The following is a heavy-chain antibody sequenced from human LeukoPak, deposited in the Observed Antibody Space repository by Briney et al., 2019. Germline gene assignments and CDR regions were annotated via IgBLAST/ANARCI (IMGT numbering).Heavy chain of an antibody. Sequence: ASVKVSCKASGYTFTGYYMHWMRQAPGQGLEWMGWINPNSGGTNYAQKFQGRVTMTRDTSISTAYMELSRLRSDDTAVYYCARVVRGVSVFDYWGQGTLVTVSS. CDR2: INPNSGGT. D-gene: IGHD3-10*01. CDR3: ARVVRGVSVFDY. V-gene: IGHV1-2*02. J-gene: IGHJ4*02. CDR1: GYTFTGYY.